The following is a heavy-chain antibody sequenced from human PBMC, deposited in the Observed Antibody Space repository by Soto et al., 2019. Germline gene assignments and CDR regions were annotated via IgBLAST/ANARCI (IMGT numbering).Heavy chain of an antibody. V-gene: IGHV3-53*01. CDR3: ARGDYNMDV. Sequence: PGGSLRLSCASSWFTVISKYMSWVRQAPGKGLEWVSVIYSGGSTYYADSVKGRFTISRDNSKNTLYLQMNSLRAEDTAVYYCARGDYNMDVWGQGTTVTVSS. J-gene: IGHJ6*02. CDR1: WFTVISKY. CDR2: IYSGGST.